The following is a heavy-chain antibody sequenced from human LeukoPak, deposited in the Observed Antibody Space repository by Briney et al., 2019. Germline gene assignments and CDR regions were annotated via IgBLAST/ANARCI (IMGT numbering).Heavy chain of an antibody. CDR2: ISYDGSNK. D-gene: IGHD1-26*01. Sequence: GGSLRLSCAASGFTFSSYAMHWVRQAPGKGLEWVAVISYDGSNKYFADSVKGRFTISRDNSKNTLYLLMSSLRAEDTAVYYCARDSKWELQIDYWGQGTLVTVSS. V-gene: IGHV3-30*15. J-gene: IGHJ4*02. CDR3: ARDSKWELQIDY. CDR1: GFTFSSYA.